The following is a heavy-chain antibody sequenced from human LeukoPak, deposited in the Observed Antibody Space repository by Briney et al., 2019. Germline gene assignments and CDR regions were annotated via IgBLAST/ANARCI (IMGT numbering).Heavy chain of an antibody. D-gene: IGHD1-26*01. V-gene: IGHV3-7*01. CDR3: AREGATTEFDY. CDR1: GFTFSSYW. J-gene: IGHJ4*02. CDR2: IKRDGSEK. Sequence: GGSPRLSCAASGFTFSSYWMSWVRQAPGKGLEWVANIKRDGSEKYYVDSVKGRFTISRDNAKNSLYLQMNSLRAEDTAVYYCAREGATTEFDYWGQGTLVTVSS.